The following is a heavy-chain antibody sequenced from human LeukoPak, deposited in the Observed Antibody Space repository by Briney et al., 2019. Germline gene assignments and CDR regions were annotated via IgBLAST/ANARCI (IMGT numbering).Heavy chain of an antibody. CDR3: AKDRGIVRATWDFDY. CDR2: IRYDGSNK. Sequence: GGSLRLSCAAPGFTFSSYGMHWVRQAPGKGLEWVAFIRYDGSNKYYADSVKGRFTISRDNSKNTLYLQMNSLRAEDTAVYYCAKDRGIVRATWDFDYWGQGTLVTVSS. D-gene: IGHD1-26*01. V-gene: IGHV3-30*02. CDR1: GFTFSSYG. J-gene: IGHJ4*02.